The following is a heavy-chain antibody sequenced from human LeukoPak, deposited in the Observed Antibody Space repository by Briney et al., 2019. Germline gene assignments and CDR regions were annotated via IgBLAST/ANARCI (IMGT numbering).Heavy chain of an antibody. Sequence: SETLSLTCTVSGGSISSGGYYWSWIRQHPGTGLEWIGYIYYSGSTYYNPSLKSRVTISVDTSKNQFSLKLSSVTAADTAVYYCASITMRYGMDVWGQGTTVTVSS. CDR2: IYYSGST. D-gene: IGHD3-22*01. CDR3: ASITMRYGMDV. V-gene: IGHV4-31*03. J-gene: IGHJ6*02. CDR1: GGSISSGGYY.